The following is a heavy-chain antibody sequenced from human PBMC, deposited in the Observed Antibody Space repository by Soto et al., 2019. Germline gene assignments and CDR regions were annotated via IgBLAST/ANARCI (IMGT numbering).Heavy chain of an antibody. D-gene: IGHD3-22*01. CDR1: NGSITSSYW. J-gene: IGHJ4*02. CDR2: IYHSGST. CDR3: ARDYYDSSGSYRYFDY. Sequence: QVQLQESGPGLVKPSGTLSLTCAVSNGSITSSYWWGWVRQPPGKGLEWIGEIYHSGSTNYNPSLERRVTISVDNSKNLFSLRLNSVTAADTAVYYCARDYYDSSGSYRYFDYWGQGALVTVSS. V-gene: IGHV4-4*02.